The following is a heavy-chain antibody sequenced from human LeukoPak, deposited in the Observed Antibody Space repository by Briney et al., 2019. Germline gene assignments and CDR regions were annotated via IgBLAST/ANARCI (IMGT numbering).Heavy chain of an antibody. CDR3: ARVDLRAAYFDY. D-gene: IGHD2-15*01. CDR1: GGSISSYY. Sequence: KPSETLSLTCTVSGGSISSYYWSWIRQPAGKGLEWIGRIYTSGSTGCNPSLKSRVTMSVDTSKNQFSLKLSSVTAADTAVYYCARVDLRAAYFDYWGQGTLVTVSS. V-gene: IGHV4-4*07. J-gene: IGHJ4*02. CDR2: IYTSGST.